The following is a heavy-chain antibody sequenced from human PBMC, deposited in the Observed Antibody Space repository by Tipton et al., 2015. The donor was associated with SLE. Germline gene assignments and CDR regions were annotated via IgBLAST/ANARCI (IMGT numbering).Heavy chain of an antibody. J-gene: IGHJ4*02. D-gene: IGHD5-24*01. CDR1: DVSISSGGYS. Sequence: TLSLTCNVSDVSISSGGYSWSWIRQHPGKGLEWIGYIYYSGSTYYTPSLKSRLTISVDTSKKQFSLKLSSVTAADTAVYYCARDGLQSPIAYWGQGTLVTVSS. V-gene: IGHV4-31*03. CDR3: ARDGLQSPIAY. CDR2: IYYSGST.